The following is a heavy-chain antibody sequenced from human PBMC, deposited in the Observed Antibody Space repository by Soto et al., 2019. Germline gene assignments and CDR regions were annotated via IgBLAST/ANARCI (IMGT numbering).Heavy chain of an antibody. V-gene: IGHV3-30*03. J-gene: IGHJ6*02. CDR2: ISHDGINK. Sequence: PGGSLRLSCAASEFTFSDYVMHWVRQAPGQGLAWVAAISHDGINKFYVDSVKGRFTISRDNSKNTLYLQMNSLRAEDTAVYYCARETRSRALTAPRVYGVDAWGQGT. D-gene: IGHD3-9*01. CDR3: ARETRSRALTAPRVYGVDA. CDR1: EFTFSDYV.